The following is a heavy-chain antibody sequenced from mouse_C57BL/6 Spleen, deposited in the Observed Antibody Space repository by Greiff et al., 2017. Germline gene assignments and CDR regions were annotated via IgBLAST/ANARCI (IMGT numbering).Heavy chain of an antibody. V-gene: IGHV1-82*01. D-gene: IGHD1-1*01. CDR3: ARYGSSYGYFDV. Sequence: VQRVESGPELVKPGASVKISCKASGYAFSSSWMNWVKQRPGKGLEWIGRIYPGDGDTNYNGKFKGKATLTADKSSSTAYMQLSSLTSEDSAVYFCARYGSSYGYFDVWGTGTTVTVSS. J-gene: IGHJ1*03. CDR1: GYAFSSSW. CDR2: IYPGDGDT.